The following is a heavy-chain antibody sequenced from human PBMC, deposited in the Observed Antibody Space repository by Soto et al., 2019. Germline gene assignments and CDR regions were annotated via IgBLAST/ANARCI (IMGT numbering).Heavy chain of an antibody. CDR3: ARRDYSTSSLGPFDY. J-gene: IGHJ4*02. CDR1: GGSISSHY. CDR2: VHYSGST. Sequence: SETLSLTCVVSGGSISSHYLSWIRQPPGSGLEWIGFVHYSGSTNYSPSLKSRVTMSVDTSKNQFFLNLTSVTAADTALYFCARRDYSTSSLGPFDYWGQGILVTVSS. V-gene: IGHV4-59*11. D-gene: IGHD6-6*01.